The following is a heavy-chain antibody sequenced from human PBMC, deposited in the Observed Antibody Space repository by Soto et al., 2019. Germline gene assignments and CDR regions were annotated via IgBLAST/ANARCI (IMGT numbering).Heavy chain of an antibody. CDR3: ATSYGSGYRAFDY. CDR1: GDTFSFYT. J-gene: IGHJ4*02. CDR2: VNPILSMS. D-gene: IGHD3-10*01. Sequence: QVQLVQSGAELKKPGSSVKVSCKASGDTFSFYTINWVRQAPGLGLEWMGRVNPILSMSNYAQKFQGRVTIPAAKSTRTAYMGLRSLRSEDTAFYYCATSYGSGYRAFDYWGQGALFTVSS. V-gene: IGHV1-69*02.